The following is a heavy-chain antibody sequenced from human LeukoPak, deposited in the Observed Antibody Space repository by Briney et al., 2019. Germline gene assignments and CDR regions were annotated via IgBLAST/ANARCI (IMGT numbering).Heavy chain of an antibody. J-gene: IGHJ4*02. V-gene: IGHV3-23*01. D-gene: IGHD6-13*01. CDR1: GFTFSSYA. Sequence: GGSLRLSCIASGFTFSSYAMSWVRQAPGKGLEWASTISNSDGNTYYADSVKGRFTISRDNSKNTLYLQMNSLRAEDTAVYYCAKDAAVSSSWSLYFDYWGQGTLVTVSS. CDR3: AKDAAVSSSWSLYFDY. CDR2: ISNSDGNT.